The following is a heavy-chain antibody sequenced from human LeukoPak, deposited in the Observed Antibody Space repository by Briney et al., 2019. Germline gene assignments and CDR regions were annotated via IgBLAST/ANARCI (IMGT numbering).Heavy chain of an antibody. CDR1: GFTFSSYG. J-gene: IGHJ4*02. CDR3: AKGSLTPDY. CDR2: ISYDGSNK. D-gene: IGHD2-15*01. Sequence: GGSLGLSCAASGFTFSSYGMHWVRQAPGKGLEWVAVISYDGSNKYYADSVKGRFTISRDNSKNTLYLQMNSLRAEDTAVYYCAKGSLTPDYWGQGTLVTVSS. V-gene: IGHV3-30*18.